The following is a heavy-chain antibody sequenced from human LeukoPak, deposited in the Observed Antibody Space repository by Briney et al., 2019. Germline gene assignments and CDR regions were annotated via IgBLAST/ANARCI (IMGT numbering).Heavy chain of an antibody. Sequence: GESLKISCKGSGYIFTSYWIGWVRQMPGKGLEWMGVIYPADSNTRYSPSFQGQVTMSAGKSISTAYPQWSSLKASDTAIYYCARHMTGNGYGLFDYWGQGTLVTVSS. V-gene: IGHV5-51*01. CDR2: IYPADSNT. D-gene: IGHD5-12*01. CDR1: GYIFTSYW. CDR3: ARHMTGNGYGLFDY. J-gene: IGHJ4*02.